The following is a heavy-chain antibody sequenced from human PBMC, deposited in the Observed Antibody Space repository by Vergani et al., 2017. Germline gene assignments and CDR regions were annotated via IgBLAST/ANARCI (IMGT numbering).Heavy chain of an antibody. D-gene: IGHD3-3*01. CDR3: ARVNDFWSGYYSGVYYYYYMDV. CDR2: IIPIFGTA. J-gene: IGHJ6*03. CDR1: GGTFSSYA. V-gene: IGHV1-69*01. Sequence: QVQLVQSGDEVKKPGSSVKVSCKASGGTFSSYAISWVRQAPGQGLEWRGGIIPIFGTANYAQKFQGRVTITADESTSTAYMELSSLRSEDTAVYYCARVNDFWSGYYSGVYYYYYMDVWGKGTTVTVSS.